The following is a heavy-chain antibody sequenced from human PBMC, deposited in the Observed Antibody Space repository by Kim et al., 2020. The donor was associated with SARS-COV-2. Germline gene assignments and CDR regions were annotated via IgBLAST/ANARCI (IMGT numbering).Heavy chain of an antibody. CDR2: ISYDGSNK. D-gene: IGHD3-9*01. V-gene: IGHV3-30-3*01. J-gene: IGHJ6*04. CDR1: GFTFSSYA. Sequence: GGSLRLSCAASGFTFSSYAMHWVRQAPGKGLEWVAVISYDGSNKYYADSVKGRFTISRDNSKNTLYLQMNSLRAEDTAVYYCARDREYYDILTGYYITSYYYYYYGMDVWGKGTTVTVSS. CDR3: ARDREYYDILTGYYITSYYYYYYGMDV.